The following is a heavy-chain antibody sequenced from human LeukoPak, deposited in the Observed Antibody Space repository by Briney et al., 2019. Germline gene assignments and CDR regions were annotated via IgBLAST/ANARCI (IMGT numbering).Heavy chain of an antibody. CDR2: MNPNSGNT. CDR1: GYTFTNYD. D-gene: IGHD3-3*01. J-gene: IGHJ5*02. Sequence: ASVKVSCKASGYTFTNYDINWVRQATGQGLEWMGWMNPNSGNTGYAQKFQGRVTITRNTSISTAYMELSSLRSEDTAVYYCVRRRLERKAGSWFDPWGQGTLVTVSS. V-gene: IGHV1-8*03. CDR3: VRRRLERKAGSWFDP.